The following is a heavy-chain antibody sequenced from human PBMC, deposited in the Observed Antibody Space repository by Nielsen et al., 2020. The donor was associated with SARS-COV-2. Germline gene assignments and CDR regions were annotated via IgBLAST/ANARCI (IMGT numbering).Heavy chain of an antibody. D-gene: IGHD6-19*01. CDR2: INPNSGGT. J-gene: IGHJ6*02. CDR1: GYTFTGYY. Sequence: ASVKVSCKASGYTFTGYYMHWVRQAPGQGLEWMGRINPNSGGTNYAQKFQGRVTMTRDTSISTAYMELSRLRSDDTAVYYCARDRGSSGWYGAGASYYYYGMDVWGQGTTVTVSS. CDR3: ARDRGSSGWYGAGASYYYYGMDV. V-gene: IGHV1-2*06.